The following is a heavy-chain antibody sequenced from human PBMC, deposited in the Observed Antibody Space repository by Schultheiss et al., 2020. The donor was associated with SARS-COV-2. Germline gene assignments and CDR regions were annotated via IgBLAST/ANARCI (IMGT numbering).Heavy chain of an antibody. J-gene: IGHJ6*02. Sequence: SQTLSLTCPVSGGSISSGGYYWSWIRQHPGKGLEWIGYIYYSGSTYYNPSLKSLVTISVDTSKNQFSLKLSSVTAADTAVYYCATLAVGYYGMDVWGQGTTVTVSS. V-gene: IGHV4-31*01. D-gene: IGHD3-10*01. CDR1: GGSISSGGYY. CDR2: IYYSGST. CDR3: ATLAVGYYGMDV.